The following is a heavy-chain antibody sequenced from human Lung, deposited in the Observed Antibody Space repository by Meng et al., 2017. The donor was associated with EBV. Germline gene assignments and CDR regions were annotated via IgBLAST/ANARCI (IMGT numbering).Heavy chain of an antibody. V-gene: IGHV4-4*02. Sequence: QGAGPGLVKPWGTLSLTCTVSGDSISSYIWWSWVRQPPGKGLEWIGEVYHRGDTNYNPSLKSRVDISVDKSKNQFYLSLFSVTAADTAVYYCGRDQGRELINHWGQETLVTVSS. CDR2: VYHRGDT. CDR3: GRDQGRELINH. D-gene: IGHD1-7*01. J-gene: IGHJ4*02. CDR1: GDSISSYIW.